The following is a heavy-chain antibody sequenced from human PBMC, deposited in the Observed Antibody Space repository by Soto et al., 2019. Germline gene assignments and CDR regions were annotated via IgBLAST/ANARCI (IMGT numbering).Heavy chain of an antibody. J-gene: IGHJ6*02. D-gene: IGHD6-19*01. Sequence: GASVKVSCKVSGYTLTELSLHWVRQAPGKRLEWMGGFDPEDGETIYAQKFQGRVTMTEDTSTDTAYMELSSLRSEDTAVYYCATACWGSHPKGSSSGCKPFYYYGMDVWGQGTTVTVSS. V-gene: IGHV1-24*01. CDR3: ATACWGSHPKGSSSGCKPFYYYGMDV. CDR2: FDPEDGET. CDR1: GYTLTELS.